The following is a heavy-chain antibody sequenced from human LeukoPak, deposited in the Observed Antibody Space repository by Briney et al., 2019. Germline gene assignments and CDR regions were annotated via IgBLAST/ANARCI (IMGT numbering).Heavy chain of an antibody. Sequence: GGSLRLSCAASGFTFSSYAMHWVRQAPGKGLEWVAVISYDGSNKYYADSVKGRFTISRGNSKNTLYLQMNSLRAEDTAVYYCARASVVPAAMTGYYYYYMDVWGKGTTVTVSS. D-gene: IGHD2-2*01. CDR2: ISYDGSNK. CDR1: GFTFSSYA. V-gene: IGHV3-30*04. J-gene: IGHJ6*03. CDR3: ARASVVPAAMTGYYYYYMDV.